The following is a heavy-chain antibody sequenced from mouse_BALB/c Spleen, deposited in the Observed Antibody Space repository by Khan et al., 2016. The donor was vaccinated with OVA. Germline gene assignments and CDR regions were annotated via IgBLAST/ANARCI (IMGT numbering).Heavy chain of an antibody. V-gene: IGHV3-2*02. CDR2: ISSSGSA. J-gene: IGHJ4*01. Sequence: EVQLQESGPGLVKPSQSLSLTCTVTGYSITSDYAWNWIRQFPGDRLEWMGYISSSGSASYNPSLKSRISITRDTSKNQFFLQLKSVTTEDTATXFFARSLYYSYGDALDYWGRGSSVTVSS. CDR3: ARSLYYSYGDALDY. CDR1: GYSITSDYA. D-gene: IGHD2-14*01.